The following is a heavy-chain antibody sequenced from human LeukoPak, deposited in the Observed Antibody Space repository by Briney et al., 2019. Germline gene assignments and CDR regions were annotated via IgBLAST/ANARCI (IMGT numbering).Heavy chain of an antibody. J-gene: IGHJ4*01. V-gene: IGHV4-39*07. CDR3: ARVREGWYYFDY. CDR1: GGSINSGDYY. CDR2: IYYSGST. D-gene: IGHD2-15*01. Sequence: TSETLSLTCTVSGGSINSGDYYWVWIRQPPGKGLEWIGSIYYSGSTYYNPSLKSRVTISVDTSKNQFSLKLSSVTAADTAVYYCARVREGWYYFDYWGQEPWSPSPQ.